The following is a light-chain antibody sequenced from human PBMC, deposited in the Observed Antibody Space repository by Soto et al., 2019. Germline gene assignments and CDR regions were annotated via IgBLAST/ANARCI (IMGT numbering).Light chain of an antibody. CDR3: QEYQSYSRR. CDR2: DAS. J-gene: IGKJ1*01. Sequence: DIQMTQSPSTLSASVGYRVTITCRSSQSISSWLAWYQQKPGKAPKLLIYDASSLESGVPSRFSGSGSGTEFTLTISSLKPDDFATYYCQEYQSYSRRFGQGTKVDIK. CDR1: QSISSW. V-gene: IGKV1-5*01.